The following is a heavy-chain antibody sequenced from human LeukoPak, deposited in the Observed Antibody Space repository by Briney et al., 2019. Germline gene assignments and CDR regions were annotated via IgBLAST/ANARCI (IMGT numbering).Heavy chain of an antibody. V-gene: IGHV3-53*01. D-gene: IGHD2-2*02. CDR1: GFTVSSKY. CDR2: IYSGGST. J-gene: IGHJ4*02. CDR3: ARVDVNCSSTNCYTGGFDY. Sequence: GGSLRLSCAASGFTVSSKYMSWVRQAPGKGLEWVSVIYSGGSTYYADPVKGRFTISRDNSKNTLYLQMNSLRVDDTAVYYCARVDVNCSSTNCYTGGFDYWGQGTLVTVSS.